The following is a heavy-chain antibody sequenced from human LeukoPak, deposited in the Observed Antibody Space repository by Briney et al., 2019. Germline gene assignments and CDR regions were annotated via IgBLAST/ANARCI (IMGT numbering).Heavy chain of an antibody. CDR1: GGSFSGYY. D-gene: IGHD5-18*01. J-gene: IGHJ2*01. Sequence: KASETLSLTCAVYGGSFSGYYWSWIRQPPGKGLEWIGEINHSGSTNYNPSLKSRVTISVDTSKNQFSLKLSSVTAADTAVYYCARRKSGKYSYGLKPWYFDLWGRGTLVTISS. V-gene: IGHV4-34*01. CDR2: INHSGST. CDR3: ARRKSGKYSYGLKPWYFDL.